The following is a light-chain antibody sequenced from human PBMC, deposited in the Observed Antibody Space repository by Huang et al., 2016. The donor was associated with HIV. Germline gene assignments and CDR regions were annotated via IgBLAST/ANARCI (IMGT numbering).Light chain of an antibody. CDR1: QGIGRY. V-gene: IGKV1-9*01. Sequence: IQLTQSPSSLSASVGDRVTITCRASQGIGRYLVWYQQKPGKAPKLLIYAASTLQRGVSSRFSGSGSGTDFTLTISSLQPEDFATYYCQQLKTYPITFGPGTQVDIK. J-gene: IGKJ3*01. CDR2: AAS. CDR3: QQLKTYPIT.